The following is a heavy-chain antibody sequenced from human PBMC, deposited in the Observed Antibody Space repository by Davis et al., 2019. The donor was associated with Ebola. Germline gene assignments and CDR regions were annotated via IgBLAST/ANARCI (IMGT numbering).Heavy chain of an antibody. CDR2: IHHGGSA. CDR3: ARDTRPCGGDCYDDTFDM. D-gene: IGHD2-21*01. Sequence: PSETLSLTRTVSGVSITTYFWSWIRQPPGKGLEWVGYIHHGGSANSNPSLKSRVTFSIDTSKSQVSLKLTSVTAADTAVYYCARDTRPCGGDCYDDTFDMWGQETMVIVSS. J-gene: IGHJ3*02. V-gene: IGHV4-59*12. CDR1: GVSITTYF.